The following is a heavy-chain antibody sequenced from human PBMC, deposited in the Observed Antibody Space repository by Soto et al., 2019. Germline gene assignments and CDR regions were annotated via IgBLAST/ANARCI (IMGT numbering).Heavy chain of an antibody. D-gene: IGHD5-18*01. CDR3: ARGGAVDTAMVIIYYGMDV. J-gene: IGHJ6*02. CDR1: GGTFSSYA. V-gene: IGHV1-69*01. CDR2: VSPIFGTA. Sequence: QVQLVQSGAEVKKPGSSVKVSCKASGGTFSSYAISWVRQAPGQGLEWMGGVSPIFGTANYAQKFQGRVTITADESTSTAYMELSSLRSEDTAVYYCARGGAVDTAMVIIYYGMDVWGQGTTVTVSS.